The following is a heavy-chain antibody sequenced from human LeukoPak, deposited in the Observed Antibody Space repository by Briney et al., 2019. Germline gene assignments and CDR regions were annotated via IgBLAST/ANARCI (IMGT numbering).Heavy chain of an antibody. D-gene: IGHD5-12*01. V-gene: IGHV3-30-3*01. J-gene: IGHJ4*02. CDR3: ASVGGYDPLFDY. CDR2: ISHDGSNK. CDR1: GFTFSSNI. Sequence: GGSLRLSCATSGFTFSSNIIHWVRQAPGKGLEWVAVISHDGSNKYYADSVKGRFTISRDNSKDTLYLQMNSLRVEDTAVYYCASVGGYDPLFDYWGQGTLVTVSS.